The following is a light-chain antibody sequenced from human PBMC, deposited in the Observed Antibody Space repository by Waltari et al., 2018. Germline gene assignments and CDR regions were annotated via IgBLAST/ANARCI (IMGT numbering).Light chain of an antibody. CDR2: DVT. CDR1: SSDIGGYDY. V-gene: IGLV2-14*03. CDR3: SSYTTNKTPV. Sequence: QPALTQPASVSGSPGQSITISCTGSSSDIGGYDYVSWYQQHPGKAPKLIIYDVTNRPSVISSRFSGSKSGNTASLTISGLQAEDEADYYCSSYTTNKTPVIGGGTKVTVL. J-gene: IGLJ2*01.